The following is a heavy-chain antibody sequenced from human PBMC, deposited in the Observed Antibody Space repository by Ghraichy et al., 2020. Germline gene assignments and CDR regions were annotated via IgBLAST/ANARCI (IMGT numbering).Heavy chain of an antibody. D-gene: IGHD3-16*01. CDR2: IYYSGST. V-gene: IGHV4-59*01. J-gene: IGHJ4*02. CDR3: ARDLGSRYFDY. CDR1: GGSISSYY. Sequence: SQNLSLTCTVSGGSISSYYWSWIRQPPGKGLEWIGYIYYSGSTNYNPSLKSRVTISVDTSKNQFSLKLSSVTAADTAVYYCARDLGSRYFDYWGQGTLVTVSS.